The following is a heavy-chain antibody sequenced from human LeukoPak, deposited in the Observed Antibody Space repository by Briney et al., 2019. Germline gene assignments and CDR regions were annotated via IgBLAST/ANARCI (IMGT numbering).Heavy chain of an antibody. D-gene: IGHD4-17*01. V-gene: IGHV4-38-2*02. CDR2: IYHSGST. J-gene: IGHJ4*02. CDR3: ARVKSGYTVTSSAEPFDY. Sequence: PSETLSLTCTVSGYSISSGYYWGWIRQPPGKGLEWIGSIYHSGSTYYNPSLKSRVTISVDTSKNQFSLKLSSVTAADTAVYYCARVKSGYTVTSSAEPFDYWGQGTLVTVSS. CDR1: GYSISSGYY.